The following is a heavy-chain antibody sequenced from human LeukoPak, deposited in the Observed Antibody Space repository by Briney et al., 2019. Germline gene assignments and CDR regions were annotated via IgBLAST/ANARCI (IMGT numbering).Heavy chain of an antibody. CDR3: ARPQGGYSYGQYYYYGMDV. D-gene: IGHD5-18*01. V-gene: IGHV1-3*01. Sequence: ASVKVPCKASGYTFTSYVMHWVRQAPGQRLEWMGWINAGNGNTKYSQKFQGRVTITRDTSASTAYMELSSLRSEDTAVYYCARPQGGYSYGQYYYYGMDVWGQGTTVTVSS. J-gene: IGHJ6*02. CDR2: INAGNGNT. CDR1: GYTFTSYV.